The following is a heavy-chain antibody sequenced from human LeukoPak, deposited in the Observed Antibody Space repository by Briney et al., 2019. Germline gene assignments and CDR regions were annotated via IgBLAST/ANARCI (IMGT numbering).Heavy chain of an antibody. J-gene: IGHJ3*02. CDR2: IWYDGSNK. Sequence: GGSLRLPCAAPGFTFSSYGMHWVRQAPGKGLEWVAVIWYDGSNKYYADSVKGRFTISRDNSKNTLYLQMNSLRAEDTAVYYCAKDFYSGELFHHAFDIWGQGTMVTVSS. V-gene: IGHV3-33*06. D-gene: IGHD3-10*01. CDR3: AKDFYSGELFHHAFDI. CDR1: GFTFSSYG.